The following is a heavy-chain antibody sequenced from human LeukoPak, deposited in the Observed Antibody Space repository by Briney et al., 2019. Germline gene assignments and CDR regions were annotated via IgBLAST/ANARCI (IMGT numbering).Heavy chain of an antibody. V-gene: IGHV3-23*01. CDR1: GFTFSSYD. CDR2: ISGSGGST. CDR3: AKVAPSIVATTGMTDY. D-gene: IGHD5-12*01. Sequence: GGSLRLSCAASGFTFSSYDMSWVRQAPGKGLEWVSDISGSGGSTFYADSVRGRFTISRDNSKNTLYLQMNSLRAEDTAVYYCAKVAPSIVATTGMTDYWGQGTLVTVSS. J-gene: IGHJ4*02.